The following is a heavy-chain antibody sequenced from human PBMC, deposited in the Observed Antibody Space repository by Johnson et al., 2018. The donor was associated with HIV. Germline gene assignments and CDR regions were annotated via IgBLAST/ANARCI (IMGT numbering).Heavy chain of an antibody. V-gene: IGHV3-30*02. D-gene: IGHD1-1*01. Sequence: MQLVESGGGVVQPGGSLRLSCAASGFTFSSYGMHWVRQAPGNGLEWVAFTRYDGSNKYYADSVKGRFTISRDNSKNTLYLQMNSLRAEDTAVYYCAKDRTGFDAFDIWGQGTMVTVSS. CDR3: AKDRTGFDAFDI. J-gene: IGHJ3*02. CDR2: TRYDGSNK. CDR1: GFTFSSYG.